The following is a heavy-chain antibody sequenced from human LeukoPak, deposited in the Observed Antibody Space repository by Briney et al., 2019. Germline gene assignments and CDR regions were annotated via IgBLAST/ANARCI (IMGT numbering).Heavy chain of an antibody. D-gene: IGHD5-18*01. CDR2: IRSKANSYAT. CDR1: GFTFSGSA. CDR3: TTYVDTAMVSFDY. Sequence: PGGSLRLSCAASGFTFSGSAMHWVRLASGKGLEWVGRIRSKANSYATAYAASVKGRFTISRDDSKNTAYLQMNSLKTEDTAVYYCTTYVDTAMVSFDYWGQGTLVTVSS. V-gene: IGHV3-73*01. J-gene: IGHJ4*02.